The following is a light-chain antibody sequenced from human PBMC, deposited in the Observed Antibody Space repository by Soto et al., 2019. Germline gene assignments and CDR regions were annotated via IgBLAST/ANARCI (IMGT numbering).Light chain of an antibody. CDR1: QSISSY. Sequence: EIVLTQSPATLSLSPGERATVSCRASQSISSYLAWYQQKPGQAPRLLISGASIRATGVPNRFSGSGSGTDSTLTISRLEPEDFAVYYCQQYGSSPRTFGQGTKVDIK. CDR2: GAS. V-gene: IGKV3-20*01. J-gene: IGKJ1*01. CDR3: QQYGSSPRT.